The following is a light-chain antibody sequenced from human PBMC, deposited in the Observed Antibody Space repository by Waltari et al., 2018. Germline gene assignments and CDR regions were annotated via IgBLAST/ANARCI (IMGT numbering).Light chain of an antibody. V-gene: IGLV2-14*01. CDR3: SSYSSVTNVV. Sequence: QSALTQPASVSGSPGQSITISCTGTSSDVGGHPYVSWYQQHPGAAPKLIIYDVSSRPSGVSPRFSASRSGNTASLTSSGLRTEDEADYYCSSYSSVTNVVFGGGTKLTVL. CDR1: SSDVGGHPY. CDR2: DVS. J-gene: IGLJ2*01.